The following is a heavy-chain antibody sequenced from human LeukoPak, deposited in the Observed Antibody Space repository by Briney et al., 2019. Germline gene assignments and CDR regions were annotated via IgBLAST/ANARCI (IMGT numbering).Heavy chain of an antibody. CDR3: ASYYDFLYYFDY. CDR1: GGSISGYY. V-gene: IGHV4-59*01. Sequence: SETLSLTCAVYGGSISGYYWSWIRQPPGKGLEWIGYIYYSGSTNYNPSLKSRVTISVDTSKNQFSLKLSSVTAADTAVYYCASYYDFLYYFDYWGQGTLVTVSS. CDR2: IYYSGST. J-gene: IGHJ4*02. D-gene: IGHD3-22*01.